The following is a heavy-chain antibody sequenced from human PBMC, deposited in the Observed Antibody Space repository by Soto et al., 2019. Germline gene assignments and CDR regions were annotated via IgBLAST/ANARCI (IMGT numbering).Heavy chain of an antibody. Sequence: EVQLLESGGGLVQPGGSLRLSCAASGFTFSSYAMSWVRQAPGKGLEWVSAISGSGGSTYYADSVKGRFTISRDNSKNTLYLQMNSLRAEDTAVYYCARGAEVPSWLRHYYYYGMDVWGQGTTVTVSS. D-gene: IGHD5-12*01. CDR1: GFTFSSYA. J-gene: IGHJ6*02. CDR3: ARGAEVPSWLRHYYYYGMDV. V-gene: IGHV3-23*01. CDR2: ISGSGGST.